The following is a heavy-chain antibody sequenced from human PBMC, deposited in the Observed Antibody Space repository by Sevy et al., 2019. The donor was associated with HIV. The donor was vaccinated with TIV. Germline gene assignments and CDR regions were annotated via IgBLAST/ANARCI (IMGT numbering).Heavy chain of an antibody. CDR2: ISGSGGGT. V-gene: IGHV3-23*01. D-gene: IGHD6-13*01. Sequence: GESLKISCAASGFTFSSYAMSWVRQAPGKGLEWVSAISGSGGGTYYADSVKGRFTISRDNSKNTLYLQMNSLRAEDTAVYYCANLAGYSSSPDGMDVWGQGTTVTVSS. CDR1: GFTFSSYA. J-gene: IGHJ6*02. CDR3: ANLAGYSSSPDGMDV.